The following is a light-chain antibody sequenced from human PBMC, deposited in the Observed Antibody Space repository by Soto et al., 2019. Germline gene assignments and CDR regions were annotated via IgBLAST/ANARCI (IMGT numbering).Light chain of an antibody. CDR1: QSVTTY. V-gene: IGKV1-39*01. CDR3: QQTYSSPPT. J-gene: IGKJ5*01. CDR2: TAS. Sequence: IQITQTPSSLPASVGDRVTITCRASQSVTTYLNWYQQKPGKAPNLLIYTASSLQSGVPSRVSGSGSGTDFALTISGLQPEDMATYYCQQTYSSPPTFGQGTRLEL.